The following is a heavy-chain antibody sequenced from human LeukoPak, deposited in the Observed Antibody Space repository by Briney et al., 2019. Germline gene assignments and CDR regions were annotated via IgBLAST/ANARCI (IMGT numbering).Heavy chain of an antibody. CDR2: IYTSGST. CDR3: AREPLTGSFDC. V-gene: IGHV4-61*02. D-gene: IGHD7-27*01. CDR1: GGSISSGSYY. Sequence: SQTLSLTYTVSGGSISSGSYYWSWIRQPAGKGLEWIGRIYTSGSTNYNPSLKSRVTISVDTSKNQFSLKLSSVTAADTAVYYCAREPLTGSFDCWGQGTLVTVSS. J-gene: IGHJ4*02.